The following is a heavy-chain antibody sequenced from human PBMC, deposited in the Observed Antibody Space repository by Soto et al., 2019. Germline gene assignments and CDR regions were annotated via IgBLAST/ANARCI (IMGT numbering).Heavy chain of an antibody. CDR3: ARSLALGDCSSNRCIDS. Sequence: SETLSLTCTVSGGSISSIDYYWSWIRQPPGQGLEWIGFIYYRGNTYYNPSLKSRITISGDTSKSRFALKLESVTAAETAIYYCARSLALGDCSSNRCIDSCGQGIMVAVSS. V-gene: IGHV4-30-4*01. CDR2: IYYRGNT. CDR1: GGSISSIDYY. J-gene: IGHJ4*02. D-gene: IGHD4-4*01.